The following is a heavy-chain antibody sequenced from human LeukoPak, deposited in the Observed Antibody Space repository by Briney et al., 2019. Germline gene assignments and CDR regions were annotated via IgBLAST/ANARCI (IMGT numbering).Heavy chain of an antibody. J-gene: IGHJ4*02. Sequence: GASVKVSCKASGYTFTSYYMHWVRQPPGQGLEGVGIINPSGRSTRYAQQSQGRVTTTRDTTTSTVYMELSSPTSEDTAVYYSARGQGAAAVVYFDYWGQGTLVTVSS. CDR3: ARGQGAAAVVYFDY. CDR1: GYTFTSYY. D-gene: IGHD6-13*01. V-gene: IGHV1-46*01. CDR2: INPSGRST.